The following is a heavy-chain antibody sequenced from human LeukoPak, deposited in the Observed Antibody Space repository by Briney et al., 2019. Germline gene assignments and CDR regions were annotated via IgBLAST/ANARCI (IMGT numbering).Heavy chain of an antibody. CDR2: IYGSGST. J-gene: IGHJ3*02. CDR3: ARAPRTYSSGWRSDAFDI. Sequence: SETLSLTCTVSGGSISSYYWSWIRQPPGKGLEWIGHIYGSGSTNYNPSLKSRVTLSVDTSKNQFSLKLSSVTAADTAVYYCARAPRTYSSGWRSDAFDIWGQGTMVTVSS. V-gene: IGHV4-59*01. D-gene: IGHD6-19*01. CDR1: GGSISSYY.